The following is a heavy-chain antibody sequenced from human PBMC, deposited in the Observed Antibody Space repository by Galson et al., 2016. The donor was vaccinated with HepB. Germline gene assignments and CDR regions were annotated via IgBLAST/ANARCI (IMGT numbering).Heavy chain of an antibody. CDR2: IYSGGST. CDR3: AREDRYSSGSFDY. J-gene: IGHJ4*02. V-gene: IGHV3-53*01. CDR1: GLTVSDNY. D-gene: IGHD3-22*01. Sequence: SLRLSCAASGLTVSDNYMSWVRQPPGKGLEWVSVIYSGGSTHYADSVKGRFTISRDNSKKTLYLQMNNLRDEDTAVYYCAREDRYSSGSFDYWGQGTLVTVSS.